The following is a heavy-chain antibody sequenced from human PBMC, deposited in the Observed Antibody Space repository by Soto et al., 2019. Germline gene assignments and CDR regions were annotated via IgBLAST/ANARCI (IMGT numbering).Heavy chain of an antibody. D-gene: IGHD2-2*01. CDR3: ANAGGCSSTSCYPHPSFYGMDV. V-gene: IGHV3-74*01. CDR2: INSDGSST. CDR1: GFTVSGSY. J-gene: IGHJ6*02. Sequence: GGSLRLSCAASGFTVSGSYISWIRQAPGKGLVWVSRINSDGSSTNYADSVKGRFTISRDNAKNTLYLQMNSLRAEDTAVYYCANAGGCSSTSCYPHPSFYGMDVWGQGTTVTVSS.